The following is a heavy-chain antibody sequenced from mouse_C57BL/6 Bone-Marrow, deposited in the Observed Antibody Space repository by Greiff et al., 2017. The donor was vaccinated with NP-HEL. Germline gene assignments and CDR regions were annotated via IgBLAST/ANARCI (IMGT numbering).Heavy chain of an antibody. CDR2: IYPGSGNT. Sequence: VQLVESGAELVRPGASVKLSCKASGYTFTDYYINWVKQRPGQGLEWIARIYPGSGNTYYNEKFKGKATLTAEKSSSTAYMQLSSLTSEDSAVYFGARGIQYYFDYWGQGTTLTVSS. J-gene: IGHJ2*01. CDR1: GYTFTDYY. CDR3: ARGIQYYFDY. V-gene: IGHV1-76*01.